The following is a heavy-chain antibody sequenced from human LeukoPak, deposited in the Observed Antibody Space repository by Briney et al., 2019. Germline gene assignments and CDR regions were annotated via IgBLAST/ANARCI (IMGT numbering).Heavy chain of an antibody. CDR1: GFTFSSYS. CDR3: ARGKDRGWFDP. CDR2: ISSSSSYI. Sequence: GSLRLSCAASGFTFSSYSMNWVRQAPGKGLEWVSSISSSSSYIYHADSVKGRFTISRDNAKNSLYLQMNSLRAEDTAVYYCARGKDRGWFDPWGQGTLVTVSS. J-gene: IGHJ5*02. V-gene: IGHV3-21*01.